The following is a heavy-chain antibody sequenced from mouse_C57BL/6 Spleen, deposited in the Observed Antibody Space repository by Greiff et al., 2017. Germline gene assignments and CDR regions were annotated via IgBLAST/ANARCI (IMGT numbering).Heavy chain of an antibody. J-gene: IGHJ1*03. CDR2: ISSGGDYI. D-gene: IGHD3-3*01. V-gene: IGHV5-9-1*02. CDR1: GFTFSSYA. Sequence: EVMLVESGEGLVKPGGSLKLSCAASGFTFSSYAMTWVRQTPEKRLEWVAYISSGGDYIYYADTVKGRFTISRDNARNTLYLQMSSLKSEDTAMYYCTRGGRGWYFDVWGTGTTVTVSS. CDR3: TRGGRGWYFDV.